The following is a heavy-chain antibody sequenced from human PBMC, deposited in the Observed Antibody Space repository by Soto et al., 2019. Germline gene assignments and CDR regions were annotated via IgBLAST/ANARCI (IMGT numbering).Heavy chain of an antibody. V-gene: IGHV3-48*02. J-gene: IGHJ6*02. D-gene: IGHD6-19*01. Sequence: EVQLVESGGGLVQPGGSLRLSCAASGFTFSSYSMNWVRQAPGKGLEWVSYISSSSSTIYYADSVKGRFTISRENAKNSLYLQMNSLRDEDTAVYYCARNEAVTDYSYGMDVWGQGTTVTVSS. CDR1: GFTFSSYS. CDR2: ISSSSSTI. CDR3: ARNEAVTDYSYGMDV.